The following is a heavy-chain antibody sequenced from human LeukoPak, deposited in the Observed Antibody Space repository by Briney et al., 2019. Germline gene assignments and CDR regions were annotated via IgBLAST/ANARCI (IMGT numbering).Heavy chain of an antibody. D-gene: IGHD2-15*01. CDR1: GYTFTSYG. Sequence: ASVKVSCKASGYTFTSYGISWVRQAPGQGLEWMGWISAYNGNTNYAQKLQGRVTMTTDTSTSTAYMELGSLRSDDTAVYYCARVTGVAATTNNWFDPWGQGTLVTVSS. CDR3: ARVTGVAATTNNWFDP. CDR2: ISAYNGNT. J-gene: IGHJ5*02. V-gene: IGHV1-18*01.